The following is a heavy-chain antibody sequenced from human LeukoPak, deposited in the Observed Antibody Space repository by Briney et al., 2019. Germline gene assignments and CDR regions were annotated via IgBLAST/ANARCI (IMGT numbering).Heavy chain of an antibody. D-gene: IGHD6-19*01. CDR1: GFTFSTYA. J-gene: IGHJ4*02. V-gene: IGHV3-23*01. CDR2: VSSSGAAT. CDR3: GKPFTQTPYAIGWYTCDS. Sequence: GGSLRLSCAASGFTFSTYAMTWARQAPGKGLEWVSGVSSSGAATYYADSVKGRFTISRDNSRSTLYLHMNSLRADDTAVYYCGKPFTQTPYAIGWYTCDSWGQGTLVTVSS.